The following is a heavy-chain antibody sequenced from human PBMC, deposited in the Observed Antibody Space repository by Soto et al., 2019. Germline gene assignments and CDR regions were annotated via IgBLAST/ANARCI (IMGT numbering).Heavy chain of an antibody. Sequence: QVQLVQSGAEVKKPGASVKVSCKASGYTFTSYGISWVRQAPGQGLEWMGWISAYNGNTNYAQKLQGRVTMTTDTSTSTAYMELRSLRSDDTAVYYCARDDIVVVPAAPAWFDPWGQGTLVTVSS. J-gene: IGHJ5*02. CDR1: GYTFTSYG. D-gene: IGHD2-2*01. CDR3: ARDDIVVVPAAPAWFDP. CDR2: ISAYNGNT. V-gene: IGHV1-18*01.